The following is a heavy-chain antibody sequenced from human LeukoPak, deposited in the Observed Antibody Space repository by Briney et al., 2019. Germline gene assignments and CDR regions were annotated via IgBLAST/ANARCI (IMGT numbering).Heavy chain of an antibody. V-gene: IGHV3-21*01. CDR1: GFTFSSYS. J-gene: IGHJ4*02. D-gene: IGHD3-22*01. CDR3: ARATSGYYGTYFDY. Sequence: GGSLRLSCAASGFTFSSYSMNWVRQAPGKGLQWVSSISSSSSYIYYADSVKGRFTISRDNAKNSLYLQMNSLRAEDTAVYYCARATSGYYGTYFDYWGQRTLVTVSS. CDR2: ISSSSSYI.